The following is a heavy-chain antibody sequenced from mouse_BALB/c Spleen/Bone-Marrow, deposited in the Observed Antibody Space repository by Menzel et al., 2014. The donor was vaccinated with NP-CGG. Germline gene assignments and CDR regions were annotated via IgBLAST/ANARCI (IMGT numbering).Heavy chain of an antibody. D-gene: IGHD2-3*01. V-gene: IGHV1-14*01. CDR1: GYIFTAYV. CDR2: FNPYNDDS. J-gene: IGHJ2*01. CDR3: AREGWLLHFDY. Sequence: VQLKESGPELVKPGASVKMSCKASGYIFTAYVMHWVKQKPGQGLEWIGFFNPYNDDSNYNEKFKGKATLTSDKSSSTAYMELSSLTSEDSAVYYCAREGWLLHFDYWGQGTTLTVSS.